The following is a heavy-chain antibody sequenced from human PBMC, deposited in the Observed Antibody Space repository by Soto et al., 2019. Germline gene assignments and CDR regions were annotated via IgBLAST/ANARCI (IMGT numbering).Heavy chain of an antibody. CDR2: ISSSSSTI. D-gene: IGHD5-18*01. CDR3: ARGLDLGYSYGYAHWYFDL. CDR1: GFTFSSYS. Sequence: EVQLVESGGGLVQPGGSLRLSCAASGFTFSSYSMNWVRQAPGNGLEWVSYISSSSSTIYYADSVKGRFTISRDNAKNSLYLQMNSLRDEDTAVYYCARGLDLGYSYGYAHWYFDLWGRGTLVTVSS. J-gene: IGHJ2*01. V-gene: IGHV3-48*02.